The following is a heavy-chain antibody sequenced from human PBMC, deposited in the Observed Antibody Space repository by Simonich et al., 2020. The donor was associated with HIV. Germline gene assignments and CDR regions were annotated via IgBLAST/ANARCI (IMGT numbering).Heavy chain of an antibody. J-gene: IGHJ4*02. CDR2: INRDGSGT. V-gene: IGHV3-74*02. Sequence: EVQLVESGGGLVKPGGSLRLSCAASGFTFSGFSMNWVRQAPGKGRVWVSSINRDGSGTSYADSVKGRFTISRDNAKNTLYLQMNSLRAEDTAVYYCVSWLTDYWGQGTLVTVSS. CDR1: GFTFSGFS. CDR3: VSWLTDY. D-gene: IGHD6-19*01.